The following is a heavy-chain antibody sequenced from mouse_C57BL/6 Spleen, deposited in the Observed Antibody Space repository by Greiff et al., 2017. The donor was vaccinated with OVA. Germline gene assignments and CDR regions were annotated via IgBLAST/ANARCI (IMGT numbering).Heavy chain of an antibody. Sequence: VHVMQPGAELVQPGASVTLSCTASGFTFPSSWMPLVQQIPGHVLAWIGMIHPNSGSTNYNEKFKSKATLTVDKSSSTAYMQLSSLTSEDSAVYYCAREGTGYFDYWGQGTTLTVSS. J-gene: IGHJ2*01. CDR3: AREGTGYFDY. CDR2: IHPNSGST. V-gene: IGHV1-64*01. CDR1: GFTFPSSW. D-gene: IGHD3-3*01.